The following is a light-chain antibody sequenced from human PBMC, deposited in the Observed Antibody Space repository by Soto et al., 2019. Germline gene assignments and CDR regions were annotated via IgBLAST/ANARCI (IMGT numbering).Light chain of an antibody. CDR1: QSIRSY. Sequence: ASQSIRSYLNWYQLKPGKPHRLXIYAASSLQSGVPSRFSGSGSGTDFTLTISSLQPEDFATYYCLQYKNSPITVGQGSRLDI. V-gene: IGKV1-39*01. J-gene: IGKJ5*01. CDR3: LQYKNSPIT. CDR2: AAS.